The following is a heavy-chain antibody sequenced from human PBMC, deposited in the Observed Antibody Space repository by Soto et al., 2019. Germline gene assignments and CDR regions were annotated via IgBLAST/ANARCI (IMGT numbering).Heavy chain of an antibody. D-gene: IGHD3-16*02. Sequence: QVQLVESGGGVVQPGRSLRLSCAASGFTFSSYGVHWVRQAPGKGLEWVAVIWYDGSNKYYADSVKGRFTISRDNSKNTLYLQMNSLRDEDTAVYYCARDFYVWGSYRSSGYFQHWGQGTLVTVSS. J-gene: IGHJ1*01. CDR1: GFTFSSYG. V-gene: IGHV3-33*01. CDR3: ARDFYVWGSYRSSGYFQH. CDR2: IWYDGSNK.